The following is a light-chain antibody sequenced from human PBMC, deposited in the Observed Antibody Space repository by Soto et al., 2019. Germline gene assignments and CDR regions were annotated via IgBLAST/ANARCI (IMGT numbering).Light chain of an antibody. V-gene: IGKV3D-20*02. Sequence: ETVLTQSPGTVSLSPGERATLSCRAIQSVSSSNLAWYQQKPGQAPRLIIHGASRRATDIPDRFSGSGSGADFTLTINTLEPEDFAAYYCQQRNVWPPVTFGQGTRLEIK. J-gene: IGKJ5*01. CDR3: QQRNVWPPVT. CDR2: GAS. CDR1: QSVSSSN.